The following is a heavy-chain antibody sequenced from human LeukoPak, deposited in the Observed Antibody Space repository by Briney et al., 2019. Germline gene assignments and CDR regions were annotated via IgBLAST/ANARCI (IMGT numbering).Heavy chain of an antibody. V-gene: IGHV3-23*01. J-gene: IGHJ6*02. CDR2: ISGGGDST. CDR3: AKDSSPVDYYYYGMDV. Sequence: GGSLRLSCAASGFTFSSYAMSWVRQAPGKGLEWVSAISGGGDSTYYADSVKGRFTISRDNSKNTLYLQMNSLRAEDTAVYYCAKDSSPVDYYYYGMDVWGQGTTVTVSS. CDR1: GFTFSSYA.